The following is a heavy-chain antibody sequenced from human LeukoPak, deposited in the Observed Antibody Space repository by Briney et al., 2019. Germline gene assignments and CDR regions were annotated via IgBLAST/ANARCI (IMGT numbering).Heavy chain of an antibody. CDR2: IYHSGIT. V-gene: IGHV4-38-2*01. D-gene: IGHD6-6*01. CDR3: AAGSSSTEPLLYYYYYMDV. Sequence: SETLSLTCVVSGYSISSGYYWGWIRPPPGKGLEWIGSIYHSGITYYNPSLMSRVTISVDTSKNQFSLKLSSVTAADTAVYYCAAGSSSTEPLLYYYYYMDVWGKGTTVTVSS. J-gene: IGHJ6*03. CDR1: GYSISSGYY.